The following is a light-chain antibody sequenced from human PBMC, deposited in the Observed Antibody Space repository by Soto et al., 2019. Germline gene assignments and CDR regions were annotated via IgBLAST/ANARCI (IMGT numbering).Light chain of an antibody. Sequence: DIQMTQSPSSLSASVGDRVTITCPASQDISDCLNWYQHKPGKATNLLSYDASNLQTGVPSRFSRTGSGTDFTSAVSRLQPEHIETDYCHQGAGVPTFGGGTKVEIK. CDR1: QDISDC. CDR2: DAS. J-gene: IGKJ4*01. V-gene: IGKV1-33*01. CDR3: HQGAGVPT.